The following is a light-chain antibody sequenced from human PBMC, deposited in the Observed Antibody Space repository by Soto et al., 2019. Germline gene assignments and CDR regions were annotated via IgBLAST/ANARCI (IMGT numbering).Light chain of an antibody. Sequence: EIVWTQSPATLSLSPGERATLSCRASQSVSSYLAWYQQKPGQAPRLLIYDASNKATGIPARFSGSGSGTDFTLTISSRELEDFAVYCCQQRSNWPGVTFGGGTKVEIK. J-gene: IGKJ4*01. V-gene: IGKV3-11*01. CDR2: DAS. CDR1: QSVSSY. CDR3: QQRSNWPGVT.